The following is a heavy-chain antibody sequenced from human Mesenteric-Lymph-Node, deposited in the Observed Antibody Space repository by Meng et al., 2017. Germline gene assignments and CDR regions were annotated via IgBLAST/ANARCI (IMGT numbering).Heavy chain of an antibody. CDR1: GGSFSSGSYY. J-gene: IGHJ4*02. CDR3: ARGVGSYRRLYYFDY. Sequence: SETLSLTCTVSGGSFSSGSYYWSWIRQPPVKGLEWIGYIYYSGSTNYNPSLKSRVTISVDTSKNQFSLKLSSVTAADTAVYYCARGVGSYRRLYYFDYWGQGTLVTVSS. D-gene: IGHD1-26*01. V-gene: IGHV4-61*01. CDR2: IYYSGST.